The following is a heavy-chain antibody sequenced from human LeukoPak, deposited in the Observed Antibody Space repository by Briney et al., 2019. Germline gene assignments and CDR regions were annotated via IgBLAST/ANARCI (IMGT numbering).Heavy chain of an antibody. V-gene: IGHV1-2*02. D-gene: IGHD2-15*01. J-gene: IGHJ6*02. Sequence: ASVKVSCEASGYTLRDYYIYWVRQAPGQGLEWLGWLTPHSGGTNYAQKFQGRVTLTSDTSISTAYMELSPLTSDDTAIYYCARGLRIINGLDVWGQGTTVIVSS. CDR3: ARGLRIINGLDV. CDR1: GYTLRDYY. CDR2: LTPHSGGT.